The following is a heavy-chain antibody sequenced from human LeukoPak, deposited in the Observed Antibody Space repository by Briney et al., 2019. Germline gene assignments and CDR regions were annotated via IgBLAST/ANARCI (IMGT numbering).Heavy chain of an antibody. CDR2: IWHDGSNK. CDR3: AKNSGGQWLVHHYFDY. V-gene: IGHV3-33*06. CDR1: GFTFSSYV. D-gene: IGHD6-19*01. J-gene: IGHJ4*02. Sequence: PGGSLRLSCAASGFTFSSYVMHWVRQAPGKGLEWVAVIWHDGSNKYYADSVEGRFTLSRDNSKNTLYLQMNSLRAEDTAVYYCAKNSGGQWLVHHYFDYRGQGTLVTVSS.